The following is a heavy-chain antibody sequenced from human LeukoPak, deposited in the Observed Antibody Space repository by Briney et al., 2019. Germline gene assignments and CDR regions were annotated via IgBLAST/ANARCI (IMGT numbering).Heavy chain of an antibody. CDR2: IYTSGST. V-gene: IGHV4-4*07. CDR1: GGSISSYY. Sequence: SETLSLTCTVSGGSISSYYWSWIRQPAGKGLEWIGRIYTSGSTNYNPSLKSRVTMSVDTSKNQFSLKLSSVTAADTAVYYCARDRGGSYYVVYYFDYWSQGTLVTVSS. CDR3: ARDRGGSYYVVYYFDY. D-gene: IGHD1-26*01. J-gene: IGHJ4*02.